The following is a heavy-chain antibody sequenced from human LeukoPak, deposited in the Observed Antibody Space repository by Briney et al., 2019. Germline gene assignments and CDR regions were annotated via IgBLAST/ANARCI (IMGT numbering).Heavy chain of an antibody. V-gene: IGHV4-59*01. J-gene: IGHJ3*02. D-gene: IGHD3-10*01. CDR2: SYFSGST. CDR1: GGSISNYY. Sequence: PSETLSLTCSVSGGSISNYYWSWIRQPPGKGLEWIVYSYFSGSTNYNPSLKSRVSMSLDTSKSQFSLKLSSVTAADTAVYYCASGSGYGSGSSDAFDIWGQGTMVTVSS. CDR3: ASGSGYGSGSSDAFDI.